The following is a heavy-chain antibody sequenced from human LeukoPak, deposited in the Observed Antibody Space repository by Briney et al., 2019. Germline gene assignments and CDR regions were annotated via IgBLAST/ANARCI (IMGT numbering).Heavy chain of an antibody. Sequence: VGSLRLSCAPTGVSVRRNHMSWLCQAPGKGLVWASVIYCSGNTHYADSVNGRFTISRDNSKNTPYLQMNSLRAEATAVYYCARGIAAAGIVGGFDCWGQGALVTVS. CDR1: GVSVRRNH. CDR2: IYCSGNT. J-gene: IGHJ4*02. CDR3: ARGIAAAGIVGGFDC. V-gene: IGHV3-66*01. D-gene: IGHD6-13*01.